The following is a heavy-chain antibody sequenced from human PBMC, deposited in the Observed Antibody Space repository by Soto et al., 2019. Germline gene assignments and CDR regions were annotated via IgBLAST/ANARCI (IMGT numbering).Heavy chain of an antibody. Sequence: QVQLQESGPGLVKPSQTLSLTCTVSGGSISSGGYYWSWICQHPGKGLEWIGYIYYSGSTYYNPSLKSRVTISVDTSKNQFSLKLSSVTAADTAVYYCANGRPYYDILTGYDGGWFDPWGQGTLVTVSS. J-gene: IGHJ5*02. V-gene: IGHV4-31*03. CDR3: ANGRPYYDILTGYDGGWFDP. D-gene: IGHD3-9*01. CDR1: GGSISSGGYY. CDR2: IYYSGST.